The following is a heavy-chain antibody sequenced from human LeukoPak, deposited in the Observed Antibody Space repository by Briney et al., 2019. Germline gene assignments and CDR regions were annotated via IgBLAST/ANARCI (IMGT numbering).Heavy chain of an antibody. J-gene: IGHJ4*02. V-gene: IGHV3-74*01. CDR3: AREGKLELQKNFDY. CDR2: INSDGSST. D-gene: IGHD1-7*01. CDR1: GFTFSSYW. Sequence: GGSLRLSCAASGFTFSSYWMHWVRQAPGEGLVWVSRINSDGSSTSYADSVKGRFTISRDNAKNSLYLQMNSLRAEDTAVYYCAREGKLELQKNFDYWGQGTLVTVSS.